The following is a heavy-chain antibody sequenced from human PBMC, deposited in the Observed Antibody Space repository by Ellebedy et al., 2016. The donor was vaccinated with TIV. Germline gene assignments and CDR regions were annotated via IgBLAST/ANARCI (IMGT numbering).Heavy chain of an antibody. CDR2: IYQDGSNQ. CDR3: ARRGSYGDYAVQVNNWFDS. J-gene: IGHJ5*01. V-gene: IGHV3-7*01. CDR1: GFSFRSYW. Sequence: GESLKISCVASGFSFRSYWMSWVRQAPGKGLEWVANIYQDGSNQYYADSVEGRFTISRDNAQNSLYLQMKSLRVDDTAVYYCARRGSYGDYAVQVNNWFDSWGQGTPVTVSP. D-gene: IGHD4-17*01.